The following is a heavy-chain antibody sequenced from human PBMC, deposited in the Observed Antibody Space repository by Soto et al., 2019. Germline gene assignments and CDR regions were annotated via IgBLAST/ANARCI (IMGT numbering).Heavy chain of an antibody. J-gene: IGHJ4*01. Sequence: PGGSLRLSCAASGFTFSSYSMNWVRQAPGKGLEWVSSISSSSSYIYYADSVKGRFTISRDNAKNSLYLQMNSLRAEDTAVYYCARDLGHDFWSGYSRDSFDYRGDLPLVTV. CDR3: ARDLGHDFWSGYSRDSFDY. V-gene: IGHV3-21*01. CDR2: ISSSSSYI. D-gene: IGHD3-3*01. CDR1: GFTFSSYS.